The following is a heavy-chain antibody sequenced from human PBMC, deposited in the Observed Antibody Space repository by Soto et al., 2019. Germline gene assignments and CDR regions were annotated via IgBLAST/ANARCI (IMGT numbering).Heavy chain of an antibody. D-gene: IGHD6-19*01. CDR2: ISYDGSNK. Sequence: GGSLRLSCAASGFTFSSYAMHWVRQAPGKGLEWVAVISYDGSNKYYADSVKGRFTISRDNSKNTLYLQMNSLRAEDTAVYYCASRDSSGWYNDYYGMDVWGQGTTVTVSS. J-gene: IGHJ6*02. CDR3: ASRDSSGWYNDYYGMDV. V-gene: IGHV3-30-3*01. CDR1: GFTFSSYA.